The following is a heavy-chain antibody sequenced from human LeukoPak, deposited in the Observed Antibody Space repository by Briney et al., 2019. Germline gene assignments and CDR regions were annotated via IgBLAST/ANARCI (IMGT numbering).Heavy chain of an antibody. V-gene: IGHV1-18*01. J-gene: IGHJ4*02. CDR3: ARGAYGDY. CDR2: ISTYNGDT. D-gene: IGHD4-17*01. Sequence: ASVKVSCKASGYTFTSYAISWVRQAPGHGLEWMGWISTYNGDTNYAQNLQGRVTMTTDTSTSTAYMELRSLRSDDTAVYYCARGAYGDYWGQGTLVTVSS. CDR1: GYTFTSYA.